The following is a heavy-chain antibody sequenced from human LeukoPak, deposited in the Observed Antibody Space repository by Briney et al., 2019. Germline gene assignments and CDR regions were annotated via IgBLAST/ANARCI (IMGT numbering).Heavy chain of an antibody. CDR1: GFTFSSYW. CDR3: ARVVRFGSGRTYFDY. Sequence: GGSLRLSCAASGFTFSSYWMHWVRQAPGKGLEWVANIKQDGSEKYYVDSVKGRFTISRDNAKNSLYLQMNSLRAEDTAVYYCARVVRFGSGRTYFDYWGQGTLVTVSS. CDR2: IKQDGSEK. D-gene: IGHD3-10*01. J-gene: IGHJ4*02. V-gene: IGHV3-7*01.